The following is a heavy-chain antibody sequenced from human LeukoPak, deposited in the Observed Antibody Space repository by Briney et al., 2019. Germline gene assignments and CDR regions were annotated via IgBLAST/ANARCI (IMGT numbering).Heavy chain of an antibody. CDR3: ASARGYSSGWRGFDY. J-gene: IGHJ4*02. V-gene: IGHV4-31*03. D-gene: IGHD6-19*01. CDR2: IYCSGST. Sequence: SETLSLTCTVSGRSISSGGYYWSWIREHPGKGLEWIEYIYCSGSTYYNPSVKSRVTISVDTSKNQFSLKLSSVTAADTAVYYCASARGYSSGWRGFDYWGQGTLVTVSS. CDR1: GRSISSGGYY.